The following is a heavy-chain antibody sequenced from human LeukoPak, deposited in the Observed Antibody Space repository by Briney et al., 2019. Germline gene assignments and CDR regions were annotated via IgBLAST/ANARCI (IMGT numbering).Heavy chain of an antibody. D-gene: IGHD1-26*01. Sequence: GGSLRLSCAASGFTFSSYAMHWVRQAPGKGLEWVAVISYDGSNKYYADSVKGRFTISRDNSKNTLYLQMNSLRAEDTAVYYCARGYSGSYRIDYWGQGTLVTVSS. V-gene: IGHV3-30*04. J-gene: IGHJ4*02. CDR2: ISYDGSNK. CDR1: GFTFSSYA. CDR3: ARGYSGSYRIDY.